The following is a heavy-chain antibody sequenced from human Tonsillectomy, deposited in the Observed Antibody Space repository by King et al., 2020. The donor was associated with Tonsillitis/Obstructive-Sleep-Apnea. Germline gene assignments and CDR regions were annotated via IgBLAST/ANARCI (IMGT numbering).Heavy chain of an antibody. Sequence: VQLVESGGGLIQPGGSLRLSCAASGFAVSSNFITWVRQAPGKGLEWVSVIYYGGTTFYADSVKGRFTLSRDTSKNTLFLQMNSLRGEDTAVYYCGYSNYGYYYYYMDVWGKGTTVTVSS. CDR2: IYYGGTT. J-gene: IGHJ6*03. CDR1: GFAVSSNF. D-gene: IGHD4-11*01. V-gene: IGHV3-53*01. CDR3: GYSNYGYYYYYMDV.